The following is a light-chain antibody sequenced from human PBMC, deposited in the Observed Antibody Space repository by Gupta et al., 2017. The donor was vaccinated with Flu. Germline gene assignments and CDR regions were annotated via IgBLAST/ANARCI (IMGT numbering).Light chain of an antibody. CDR2: WAS. CDR1: QSVLYSSDNKNY. Sequence: DIVMTQSPDSLAVSLGERATINCKSSQSVLYSSDNKNYLTWYQQKPGQPPKLLISWASTRESGVPDRFSGSGSGTDFTLTISSLQAEDVAVYYCQQDYSTPFTFGPGTKVDIK. J-gene: IGKJ3*01. CDR3: QQDYSTPFT. V-gene: IGKV4-1*01.